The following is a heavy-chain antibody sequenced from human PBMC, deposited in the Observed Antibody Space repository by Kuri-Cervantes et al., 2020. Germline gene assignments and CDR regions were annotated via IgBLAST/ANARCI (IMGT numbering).Heavy chain of an antibody. D-gene: IGHD6-13*01. Sequence: SGPTLVKPTETLTLTCTVSGFSLNNARMGVSWIRQPPGKALEWLAHIFSNDEKSYSTSLKSRLTISKDTSKSQVVLTMTNMDPVDTATYYCAHRRSSSWYFDYWGQGTLVTVSS. CDR2: IFSNDEK. CDR3: AHRRSSSWYFDY. CDR1: GFSLNNARMG. J-gene: IGHJ4*02. V-gene: IGHV2-26*01.